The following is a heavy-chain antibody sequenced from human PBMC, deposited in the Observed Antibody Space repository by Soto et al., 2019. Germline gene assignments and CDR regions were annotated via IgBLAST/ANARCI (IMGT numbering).Heavy chain of an antibody. CDR3: ARGAYYESRGYYFFF. CDR1: GGTLSRYA. V-gene: IGHV1-69*13. Sequence: PVKVSCKASGGTLSRYALSWVRQAPGQGPEWMGGIVPMFGTANYAQKFQGRVTITADESTNTAYMQLSSLRSEDTAVYYCARGAYYESRGYYFFFWGQGTLVTVSS. D-gene: IGHD3-22*01. J-gene: IGHJ4*02. CDR2: IVPMFGTA.